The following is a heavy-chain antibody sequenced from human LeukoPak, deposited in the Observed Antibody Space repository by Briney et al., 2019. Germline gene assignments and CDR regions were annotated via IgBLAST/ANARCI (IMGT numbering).Heavy chain of an antibody. CDR3: ARLYDSSGYLFDY. D-gene: IGHD3-22*01. CDR1: GISLSNYA. CDR2: IKQDGSEK. V-gene: IGHV3-7*01. Sequence: GGSLRLSCVVSGISLSNYAMTWVRQAPGKGLEWVANIKQDGSEKYYVDSVKGRFTISRDNAKNSLYLQMNSLRAEDTAVYYCARLYDSSGYLFDYWGQGTLVTVSS. J-gene: IGHJ4*02.